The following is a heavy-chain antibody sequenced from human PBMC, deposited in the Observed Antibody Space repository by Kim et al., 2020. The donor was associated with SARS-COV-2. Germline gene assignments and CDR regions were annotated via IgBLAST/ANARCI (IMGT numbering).Heavy chain of an antibody. CDR2: DGTKE. CDR3: ARGWSAL. J-gene: IGHJ3*01. V-gene: IGHV3-30*03. Sequence: DGTKENYADSVKCRFTVSRANSKNTLYLQMNSLKIEDAAVYYCARGWSALCGQGTMVTVSS.